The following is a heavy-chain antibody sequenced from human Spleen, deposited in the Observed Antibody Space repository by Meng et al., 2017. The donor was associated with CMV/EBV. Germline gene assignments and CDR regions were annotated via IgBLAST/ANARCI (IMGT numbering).Heavy chain of an antibody. D-gene: IGHD3-16*01. CDR3: ARGEETWFDP. V-gene: IGHV1-2*02. CDR1: GYTFTGYY. CDR2: INPNSGAT. J-gene: IGHJ5*02. Sequence: ASVKVSCKASGYTFTGYYMHWVRQAPGQGLEWMGWINPNSGATNYAQKFQDRVTMARDTSFSTAYMDLSRLKSDDTAVYYCARGEETWFDPWGQGTLVTVSS.